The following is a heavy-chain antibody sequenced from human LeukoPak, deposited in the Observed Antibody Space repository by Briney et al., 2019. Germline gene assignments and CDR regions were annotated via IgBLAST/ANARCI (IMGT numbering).Heavy chain of an antibody. J-gene: IGHJ4*02. V-gene: IGHV4-59*05. Sequence: SETLSLTCTVSGGSISHYYWSWIRQPPGKGLEWIGSIYYSGSTYYNPSLKSRVTISVDTSKNQFSLNLSSVTAADTAVYYCARLYYDSSGYYQICYFDYWGQGTLVTVSS. CDR1: GGSISHYY. CDR2: IYYSGST. CDR3: ARLYYDSSGYYQICYFDY. D-gene: IGHD3-22*01.